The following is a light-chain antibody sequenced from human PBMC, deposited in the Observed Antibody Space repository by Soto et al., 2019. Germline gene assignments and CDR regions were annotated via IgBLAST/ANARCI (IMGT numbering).Light chain of an antibody. J-gene: IGLJ2*01. CDR2: EVS. CDR1: SSDVGGYNY. V-gene: IGLV2-14*01. CDR3: SSSTINNTVL. Sequence: QSALTQPASMSGSPGQSITISCTGTSSDVGGYNYVSWYQRHPGKAPKLMIYEVSNRPSGVSNRFSGSKSGNTASLTISGLQAEDEADYYCSSSTINNTVLFGGGTKLTDL.